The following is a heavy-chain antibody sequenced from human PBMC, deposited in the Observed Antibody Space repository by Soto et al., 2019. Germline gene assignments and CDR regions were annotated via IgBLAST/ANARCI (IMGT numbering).Heavy chain of an antibody. Sequence: QVHLVQSSAEVKKPGSSVKVSCKASGGTFTSTAFSWVLQAPGQGLEWMGGIIPVLGTPNYAQKFQARVTITADASTTTVHMELSSLRSDDTAVYYCASSAGLDHLLNYYGLNVWGQGTTVTVSS. CDR1: GGTFTSTA. CDR3: ASSAGLDHLLNYYGLNV. D-gene: IGHD6-13*01. V-gene: IGHV1-69*01. CDR2: IIPVLGTP. J-gene: IGHJ6*02.